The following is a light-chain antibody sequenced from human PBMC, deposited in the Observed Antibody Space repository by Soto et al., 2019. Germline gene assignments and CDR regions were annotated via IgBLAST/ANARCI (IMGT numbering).Light chain of an antibody. Sequence: DIQMTQSPSSLSASVVDRVTITCLASQSLSIYLNWYQQKPGKAPKLLIYAASSLQSGVPSRFSGSGSGTEFTLTISSLQPEDFATYYCQQLNSYLITFGQGTRLEIK. J-gene: IGKJ5*01. CDR3: QQLNSYLIT. V-gene: IGKV1-17*01. CDR2: AAS. CDR1: QSLSIY.